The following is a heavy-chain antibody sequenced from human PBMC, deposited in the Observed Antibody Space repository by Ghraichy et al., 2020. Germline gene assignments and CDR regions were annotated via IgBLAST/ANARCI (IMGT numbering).Heavy chain of an antibody. D-gene: IGHD1-1*01. J-gene: IGHJ5*02. CDR3: ARLIASTGSSDWFDP. V-gene: IGHV4-59*01. CDR2: IYYSGTT. Sequence: SETLSLTCTVSGDSISGSCWSWIRQPPGKGLEWIGYIYYSGTTIYNPSLKSRVTISVDTSKNQFSLKLTSVTAADTAVYYCARLIASTGSSDWFDPWGQGTLVTVSS. CDR1: GDSISGSC.